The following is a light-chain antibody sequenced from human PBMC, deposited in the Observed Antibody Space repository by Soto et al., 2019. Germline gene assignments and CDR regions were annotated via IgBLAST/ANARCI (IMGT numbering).Light chain of an antibody. Sequence: SYELTQPPSVSVAPGKTARITCGGNDIGSKSVHWYQQKAGQAPVLVIYYDSDRPSGIPERLSGSNSENTATLTISRVEAGDEADYYCQVWDTTSDHVVFGGGTKLTVL. CDR1: DIGSKS. J-gene: IGLJ2*01. V-gene: IGLV3-21*04. CDR2: YDS. CDR3: QVWDTTSDHVV.